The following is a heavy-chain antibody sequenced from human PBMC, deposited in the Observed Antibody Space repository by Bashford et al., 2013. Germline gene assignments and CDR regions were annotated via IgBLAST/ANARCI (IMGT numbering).Heavy chain of an antibody. V-gene: IGHV5-10-1*01. J-gene: IGHJ4*02. CDR3: ARHTDCTGNTCSLDY. CDR1: GYSFNNYW. D-gene: IGHD2-8*02. CDR2: IDPNDSYT. Sequence: GESLKISCKGSGYSFNNYWITWVRQKPGKGLEWMGRIDPNDSYTIYSPSFQGPVTISADKSISAAYLQWSSLKASDTAMYYCARHTDCTGNTCSLDYVGPGNPGHRL.